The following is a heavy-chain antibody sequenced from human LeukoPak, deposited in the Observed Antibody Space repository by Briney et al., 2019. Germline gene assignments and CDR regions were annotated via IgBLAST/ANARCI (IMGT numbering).Heavy chain of an antibody. J-gene: IGHJ6*03. V-gene: IGHV4-39*07. CDR3: ARAGYCSSTSCYIGYYYYYMDV. Sequence: SETLSLTCTVSGGSISSSSYYWGWIRQPPGKGLEWIGSIYYSGSTYYNPSLKSRVTMSVDTSKNQFSLKLSSVTAADTAVYYCARAGYCSSTSCYIGYYYYYMDVWGKGTTVTVSS. D-gene: IGHD2-2*02. CDR1: GGSISSSSYY. CDR2: IYYSGST.